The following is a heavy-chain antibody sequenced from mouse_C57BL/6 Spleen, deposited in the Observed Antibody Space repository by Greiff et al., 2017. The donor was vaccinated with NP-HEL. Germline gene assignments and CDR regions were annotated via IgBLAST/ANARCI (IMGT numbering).Heavy chain of an antibody. V-gene: IGHV1-53*01. CDR1: GYTFTSYW. D-gene: IGHD2-4*01. CDR2: INPSNGGT. CDR3: AREEGYYDYDEAMDY. J-gene: IGHJ4*01. Sequence: QVQLQQPGTELVKPGASVKLSCKASGYTFTSYWMHWVKQRPGQGLEWIGNINPSNGGTNYNEKFKSKATLTVDKSSSTAYMQLSSLTSEDSAVYYCAREEGYYDYDEAMDYWGQGTSVTVSS.